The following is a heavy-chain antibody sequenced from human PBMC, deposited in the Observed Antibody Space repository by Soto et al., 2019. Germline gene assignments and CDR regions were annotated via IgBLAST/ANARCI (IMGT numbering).Heavy chain of an antibody. J-gene: IGHJ3*02. CDR2: IIPIFGTA. Sequence: SVKVSCKASGGTFSSYAISWVRQAPGQGLEWMGGIIPIFGTANYAQKFQGRVTITADESTSTAYMELSSLRSEDTAVYYCARDPDNWNYEAKDAFDIWGQRTMVTVSS. CDR3: ARDPDNWNYEAKDAFDI. CDR1: GGTFSSYA. D-gene: IGHD1-7*01. V-gene: IGHV1-69*13.